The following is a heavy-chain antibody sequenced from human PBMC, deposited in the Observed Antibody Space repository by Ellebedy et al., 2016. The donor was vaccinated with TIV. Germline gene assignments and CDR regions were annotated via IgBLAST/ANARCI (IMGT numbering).Heavy chain of an antibody. CDR2: ISSSGSTI. CDR1: GFTFSDYY. Sequence: GESLKISCAASGFTFSDYYMSWIRQAPGKGLEWVSYISSSGSTIYYADSVKGRFTISRDNSKNTLYLQMNSLRAEDTAVYHCARGSGYSNYDWFDPWGQGTLVTVSS. J-gene: IGHJ5*02. V-gene: IGHV3-11*04. D-gene: IGHD4-11*01. CDR3: ARGSGYSNYDWFDP.